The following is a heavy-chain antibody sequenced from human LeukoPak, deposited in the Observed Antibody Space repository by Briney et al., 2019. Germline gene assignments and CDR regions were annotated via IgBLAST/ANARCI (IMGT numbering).Heavy chain of an antibody. J-gene: IGHJ6*03. CDR3: ARDTYYGPKPRGNYTDV. D-gene: IGHD4/OR15-4a*01. Sequence: VASVKVSCKASGYTFTSYGISWVRQAPGQGLEWMGWISAYNGNTNYAQKLQGRVTMTTDTSTSTAYMELRSLRSDDTAVYYRARDTYYGPKPRGNYTDVWGKGTTVTVSS. CDR2: ISAYNGNT. V-gene: IGHV1-18*01. CDR1: GYTFTSYG.